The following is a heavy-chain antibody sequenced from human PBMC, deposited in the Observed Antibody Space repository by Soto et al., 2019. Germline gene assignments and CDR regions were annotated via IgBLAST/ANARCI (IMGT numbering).Heavy chain of an antibody. CDR2: IGTAGDT. CDR1: GFTFSSYD. Sequence: PGGSLRLSCAASGFTFSSYDMHWVRQATGKGLEWVSAIGTAGDTYYPGSVKGRFTISRDNGKNTLYLQMNSLRAEDTALYHCARTGKVGPTVTYFDSWGQGTLVTVSS. CDR3: ARTGKVGPTVTYFDS. D-gene: IGHD1-26*01. V-gene: IGHV3-13*04. J-gene: IGHJ4*02.